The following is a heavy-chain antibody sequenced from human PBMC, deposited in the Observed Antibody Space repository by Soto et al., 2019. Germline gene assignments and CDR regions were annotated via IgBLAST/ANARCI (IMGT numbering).Heavy chain of an antibody. J-gene: IGHJ6*02. V-gene: IGHV3-30*18. CDR3: AKDLVIVVGGNFLYYYYGMDV. Sequence: PGGSLRLSCAAPGFTFSSYGMHGVRQAPGKGLEGVAVISYDGSSKYYADSVKGRFTISRDNSKNTLYLQMNSLRAEDTAVYYCAKDLVIVVGGNFLYYYYGMDVWGQGTTVTVSS. D-gene: IGHD2-21*01. CDR1: GFTFSSYG. CDR2: ISYDGSSK.